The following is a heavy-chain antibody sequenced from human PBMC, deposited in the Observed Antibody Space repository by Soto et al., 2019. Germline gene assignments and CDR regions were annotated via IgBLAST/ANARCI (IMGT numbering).Heavy chain of an antibody. D-gene: IGHD4-17*01. V-gene: IGHV4-61*01. CDR3: AREVDYGENWFDP. CDR2: IYYSGST. J-gene: IGHJ5*02. Sequence: QVQLQESGPGLVKPSETLSLTCTVSGGSVSSGSYYWSWIRQPPGKGLEWIGCIYYSGSTKYNPSLKSRVTISVDTSKNQFSLKLSSVTAADTAVYYCAREVDYGENWFDPWGQGTLVTVSS. CDR1: GGSVSSGSYY.